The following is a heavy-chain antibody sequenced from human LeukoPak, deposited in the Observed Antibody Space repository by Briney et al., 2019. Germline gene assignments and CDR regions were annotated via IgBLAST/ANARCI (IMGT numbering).Heavy chain of an antibody. D-gene: IGHD4-17*01. V-gene: IGHV1-18*01. CDR3: ARRDYGDLRFDP. CDR2: ISAYNGNT. CDR1: GYTFTSYD. Sequence: ASVKVSCKASGYTFTSYDINWVRQAPGQGLEWMGWISAYNGNTNYAQKLQGRVTMTTDTSTSTAYMELRSLRSDDTAVYYCARRDYGDLRFDPWGQGTLVTVSS. J-gene: IGHJ5*02.